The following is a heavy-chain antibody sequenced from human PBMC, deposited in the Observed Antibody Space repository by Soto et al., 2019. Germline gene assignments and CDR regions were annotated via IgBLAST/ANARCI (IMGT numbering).Heavy chain of an antibody. CDR2: IYYSGST. J-gene: IGHJ5*02. D-gene: IGHD3-3*01. V-gene: IGHV4-31*03. CDR3: ASGFWSGPNNWFDP. CDR1: GGSISSGGYY. Sequence: SETLSLTCTVSGGSISSGGYYWSWIRQHPGKGLEWIGYIYYSGSTYYNPSLKSRVTISVDTSKIQFSLKLSSVTAADTAVYYCASGFWSGPNNWFDPWGQGTLVTVSS.